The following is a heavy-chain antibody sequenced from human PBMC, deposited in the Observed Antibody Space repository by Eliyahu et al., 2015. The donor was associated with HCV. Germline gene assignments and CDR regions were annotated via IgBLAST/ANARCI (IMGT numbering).Heavy chain of an antibody. D-gene: IGHD3-22*01. CDR2: ISSSXSYI. CDR1: GVTFSSYS. V-gene: IGHV3-21*01. Sequence: EVQLVESGGGLVKPGGSLRLSCAASGVTFSSYSMNWVRQAPGKGLGGGXXISSSXSYIYYXDSVKGRFTISRDNAKNSLYLQMNSLRAEDTAVYYCARADYYDSSGSQYYYYYYGMDVWGQGTTVTVSS. J-gene: IGHJ6*02. CDR3: ARADYYDSSGSQYYYYYYGMDV.